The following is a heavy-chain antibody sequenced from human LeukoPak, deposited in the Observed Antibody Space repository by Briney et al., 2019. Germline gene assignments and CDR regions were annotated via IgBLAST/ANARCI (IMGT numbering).Heavy chain of an antibody. CDR3: ARASAGRGSGYAEKQLRD. CDR1: GYTFTGYY. V-gene: IGHV1-2*02. Sequence: ASVKVSCKASGYTFTGYYMHWVRQAPGQGLEWMGWINPNSGGTNYAQKFQGRVTMTRDTSISTAYMELSSLRSEDTAVYYCARASAGRGSGYAEKQLRDWGQGTLVTVSS. J-gene: IGHJ4*02. CDR2: INPNSGGT. D-gene: IGHD5-12*01.